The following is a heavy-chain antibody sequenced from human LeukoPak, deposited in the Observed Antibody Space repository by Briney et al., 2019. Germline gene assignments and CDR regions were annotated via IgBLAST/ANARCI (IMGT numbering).Heavy chain of an antibody. CDR1: GYTFTSYG. J-gene: IGHJ4*02. D-gene: IGHD3-22*01. CDR2: ISAYNGNT. V-gene: IGHV1-18*01. Sequence: ASVKVSCKASGYTFTSYGISWVRQAPGQGLEWMGWISAYNGNTNYAQKLQGRVTMTTDTSTSTAYMELRSLRSDDTAVYYCARDSPNYYDRSGYYYPFDYWGQGTLVTVSS. CDR3: ARDSPNYYDRSGYYYPFDY.